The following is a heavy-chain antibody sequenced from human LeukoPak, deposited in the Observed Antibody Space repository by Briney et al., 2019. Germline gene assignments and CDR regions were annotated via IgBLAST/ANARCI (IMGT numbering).Heavy chain of an antibody. CDR1: GFTFSSYT. CDR3: ARGSEGYCSGGGCYYGMDV. CDR2: ICSSSSYI. D-gene: IGHD2-15*01. J-gene: IGHJ6*01. Sequence: PGGSLRLSCAASGFTFSSYTMNWVRQAPGKGLEWVSYICSSSSYIYYAYSVKGRFTISRDNAENSLYLQMNSLRAEDTAVYYCARGSEGYCSGGGCYYGMDVWGQGTTVTVSS. V-gene: IGHV3-21*01.